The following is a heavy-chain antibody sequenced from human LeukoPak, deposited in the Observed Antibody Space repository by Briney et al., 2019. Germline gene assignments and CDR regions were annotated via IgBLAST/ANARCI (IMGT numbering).Heavy chain of an antibody. CDR2: ISDSGNTI. D-gene: IGHD6-13*01. CDR1: GFTFSDYY. Sequence: GGSLRLSCAASGFTFSDYYMSWIRQAPGKGLEWVSYISDSGNTIFYADSVKGRFTISRDNAKNSLYLQMNSLRDEDTAVYYCARTYSSSRTPFDYWGQGTLVTVSS. CDR3: ARTYSSSRTPFDY. J-gene: IGHJ4*02. V-gene: IGHV3-11*04.